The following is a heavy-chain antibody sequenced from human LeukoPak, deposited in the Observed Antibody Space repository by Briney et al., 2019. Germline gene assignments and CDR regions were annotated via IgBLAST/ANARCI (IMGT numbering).Heavy chain of an antibody. Sequence: PSETLSLTCTVSGGSISSYYWSWIRQPPGKGLEWIGYIYYSGSTNYNPSLKSRVTISVDTSKNQFSLKLSSVTAADTAVYYCARGHYDILTGYDYWGQGTLVTVSS. V-gene: IGHV4-59*01. CDR3: ARGHYDILTGYDY. J-gene: IGHJ4*02. CDR1: GGSISSYY. CDR2: IYYSGST. D-gene: IGHD3-9*01.